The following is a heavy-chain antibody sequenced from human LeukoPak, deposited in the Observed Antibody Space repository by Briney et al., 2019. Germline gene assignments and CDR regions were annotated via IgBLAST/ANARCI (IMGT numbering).Heavy chain of an antibody. D-gene: IGHD6-6*01. CDR3: ARGIDKYGSSSS. V-gene: IGHV1-69*05. CDR2: IIPIFGTA. Sequence: ASVKVSCKASGGTFSSYAISWVRQAPGQGLEWMGRIIPIFGTANYAQKFQGRVTITTDESTSTAYMELSSLRSEDTSVYYCARGIDKYGSSSSWGQGTLVTVSS. J-gene: IGHJ4*02. CDR1: GGTFSSYA.